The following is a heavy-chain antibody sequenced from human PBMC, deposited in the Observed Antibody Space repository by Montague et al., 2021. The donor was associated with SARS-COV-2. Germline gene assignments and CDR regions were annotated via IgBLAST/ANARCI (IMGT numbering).Heavy chain of an antibody. CDR1: GFSLSTSEVG. J-gene: IGHJ5*02. V-gene: IGHV2-5*02. CDR3: AHFGILRYFDP. D-gene: IGHD3-9*01. Sequence: VKPTQTLMLTCTFSGFSLSTSEVGVGWIRQPPGNSPEFLALIYGDDYNRYKPSLKSRLTITKVTSNNQVVLTMTNVDPVDTATYYCAHFGILRYFDPWGQGTLVTVSS. CDR2: IYGDDYN.